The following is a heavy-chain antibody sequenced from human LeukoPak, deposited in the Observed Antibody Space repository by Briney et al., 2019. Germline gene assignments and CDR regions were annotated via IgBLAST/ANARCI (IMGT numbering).Heavy chain of an antibody. D-gene: IGHD3-16*01. CDR3: ARDWGIGYYFDY. Sequence: PGGSLRLSCAASGFTFDDYGMSWVRQAPGKGLEWVSGINWNGGSTGYADSVKGRFTISRDNAKNSLYLQMNSLRAGDTALYYCARDWGIGYYFDYWGQGTLVTVSS. CDR2: INWNGGST. V-gene: IGHV3-20*04. J-gene: IGHJ4*02. CDR1: GFTFDDYG.